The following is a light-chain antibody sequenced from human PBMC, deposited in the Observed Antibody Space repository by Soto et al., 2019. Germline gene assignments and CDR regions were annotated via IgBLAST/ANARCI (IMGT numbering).Light chain of an antibody. Sequence: QSVLTQPPSASGTPGQRVTISCSGSSSNLGSNTVNWYQQLPGTAPKLLIYSNNQRPSGVPDRFSGSKSGTSASLAISGLQSEDEADYYCAAWDDSLNGRVFSGGTKLTVL. CDR1: SSNLGSNT. J-gene: IGLJ3*02. V-gene: IGLV1-44*01. CDR3: AAWDDSLNGRV. CDR2: SNN.